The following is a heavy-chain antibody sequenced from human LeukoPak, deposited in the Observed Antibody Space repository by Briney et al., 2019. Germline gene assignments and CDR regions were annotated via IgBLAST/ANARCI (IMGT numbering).Heavy chain of an antibody. CDR3: ARESSSGEFDY. CDR1: RFTFSSYK. V-gene: IGHV3-21*01. CDR2: ISSSSSYI. Sequence: PGGSLRLSCAASRFTFSSYKVNWVRQAPGKGLEWVSSISSSSSYIYYADSVKGRFTISRDNARNSLYLQMNSLRAEDTAVYYCARESSSGEFDYWGQGTLVTVSS. D-gene: IGHD6-13*01. J-gene: IGHJ4*02.